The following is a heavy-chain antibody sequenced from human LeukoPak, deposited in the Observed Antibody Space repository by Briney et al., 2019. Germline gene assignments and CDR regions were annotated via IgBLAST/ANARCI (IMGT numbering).Heavy chain of an antibody. Sequence: SVKVSCEASGGTFSSYAISWVRQAPGQGLEWMGGIIPIFGTANYAQKFQGRVTITADESTSTAYMELSSLRSEDTAVYYCARGPTAIHSDGWFDPWGQGTLVTVSS. CDR3: ARGPTAIHSDGWFDP. D-gene: IGHD2-21*02. CDR2: IIPIFGTA. J-gene: IGHJ5*02. V-gene: IGHV1-69*01. CDR1: GGTFSSYA.